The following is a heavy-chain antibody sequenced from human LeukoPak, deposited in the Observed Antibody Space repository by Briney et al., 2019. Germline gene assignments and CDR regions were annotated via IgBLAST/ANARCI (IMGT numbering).Heavy chain of an antibody. D-gene: IGHD3-3*01. CDR3: ARGVKSKYYDFWSLPSLDY. Sequence: PSETLSLTCTISGDFISNYYWSWIRQPPGKTLEWLGYIFYTGTTKYNPSLKSRVTNSLDKSKNQFSLKVTSVTAADTAVYYCARGVKSKYYDFWSLPSLDYWGQGTRVSVSS. CDR2: IFYTGTT. J-gene: IGHJ4*02. V-gene: IGHV4-59*01. CDR1: GDFISNYY.